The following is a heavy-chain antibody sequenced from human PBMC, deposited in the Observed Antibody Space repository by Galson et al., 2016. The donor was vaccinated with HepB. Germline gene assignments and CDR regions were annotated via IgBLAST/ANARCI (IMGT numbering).Heavy chain of an antibody. CDR1: GFTFSTYA. D-gene: IGHD2-21*02. Sequence: SLRLSCAASGFTFSTYAMSWVRQAPGKGLEWVSFISGSRGSANYADSVKGRFTISRDNSKSTLYLQMNSLRAEDTAVYYWAKGCGGNCFPPDVWGQGTTVTVSS. V-gene: IGHV3-23*01. J-gene: IGHJ6*02. CDR2: ISGSRGSA. CDR3: AKGCGGNCFPPDV.